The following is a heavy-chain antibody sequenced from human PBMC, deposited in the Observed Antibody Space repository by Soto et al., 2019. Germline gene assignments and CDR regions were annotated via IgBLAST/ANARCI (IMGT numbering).Heavy chain of an antibody. J-gene: IGHJ4*02. CDR1: GFTFSDHY. CDR3: TRGTGTPPFGY. V-gene: IGHV3-72*01. CDR2: IRNKANSYTT. D-gene: IGHD1-1*01. Sequence: GGSLRLSCAASGFTFSDHYMDWVRLAPGRGLEWVARIRNKANSYTTEYAASVKGRFTISRDDSKNSLYLQMISLRTEDTAVYYCTRGTGTPPFGYWGQGTLVTVSS.